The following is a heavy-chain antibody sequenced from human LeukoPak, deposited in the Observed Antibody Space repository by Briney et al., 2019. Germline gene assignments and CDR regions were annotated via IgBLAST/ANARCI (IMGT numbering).Heavy chain of an antibody. CDR2: MNPNSGGT. CDR3: ARGGDFSPDYYYYGMDV. CDR1: GYTFTVNY. V-gene: IGHV1-2*02. J-gene: IGHJ6*02. D-gene: IGHD3-16*02. Sequence: ASVKVSCKPSGYTFTVNYLHWVRQAPGQGLEWVGWMNPNSGGTGYAQKFQGRVTMTRDTSISTAYMELSSLTSDDTAVYYCARGGDFSPDYYYYGMDVWGQGTTVTVSS.